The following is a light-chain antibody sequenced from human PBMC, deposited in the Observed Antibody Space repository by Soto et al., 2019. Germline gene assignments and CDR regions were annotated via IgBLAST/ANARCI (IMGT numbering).Light chain of an antibody. V-gene: IGLV1-44*01. CDR3: AAWDDSLTGPV. CDR2: NSN. J-gene: IGLJ1*01. Sequence: QSVLSQPPSAAGTPGQTVIVSCSGSRSDIGSNFVNWYQHLPGTAPKLLIYNSNQRPSGVPDRLSGSKSGTSASLAISGLQSEDEADYYCAAWDDSLTGPVFGTGTRSPS. CDR1: RSDIGSNF.